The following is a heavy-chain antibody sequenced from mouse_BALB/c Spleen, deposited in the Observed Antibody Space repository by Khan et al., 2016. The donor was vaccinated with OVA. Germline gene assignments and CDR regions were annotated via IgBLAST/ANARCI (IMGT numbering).Heavy chain of an antibody. D-gene: IGHD1-1*02. J-gene: IGHJ3*01. CDR2: IYPSDSYT. V-gene: IGHV1-69*02. CDR3: TSEGVGGSTFAY. CDR1: GYTFTNYW. Sequence: QVQLQQPGTELVRPGASVKLSCKASGYTFTNYWINWVKQRPGQGLEWIGNIYPSDSYTNYNQKFKDKATLTVDKSSSTASMQLSSPTSEDSAVXYGTSEGVGGSTFAYWGQGTLVTVSA.